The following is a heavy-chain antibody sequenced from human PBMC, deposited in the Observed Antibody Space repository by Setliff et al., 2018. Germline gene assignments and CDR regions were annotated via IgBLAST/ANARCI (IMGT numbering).Heavy chain of an antibody. CDR1: GYPFISYD. V-gene: IGHV1-8*02. CDR3: ARSWKAGALNHFDY. D-gene: IGHD6-19*01. J-gene: IGHJ4*02. Sequence: RASVKVSCKASGYPFISYDINWVRQAPGQGLEWMGWMNPNSGKTGYAQKFQGRVIMTRNTSISTAYLELKSLRSDDTAVYYCARSWKAGALNHFDYWGQGSLVTVSS. CDR2: MNPNSGKT.